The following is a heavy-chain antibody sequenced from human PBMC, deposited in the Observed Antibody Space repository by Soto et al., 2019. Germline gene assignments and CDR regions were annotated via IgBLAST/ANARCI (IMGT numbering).Heavy chain of an antibody. CDR3: ARDRPELSWGLEP. CDR2: IWYDGRNK. CDR1: GFTFSSYG. J-gene: IGHJ5*02. V-gene: IGHV3-33*02. Sequence: QVHLGESGGGVVQPGRSLRLSCAASGFTFSSYGMHWVRQAPGKGLEWVAVIWYDGRNKYYADSVEGRFTISRDNSTNTLFLQRNRLRADDTGVYYCARDRPELSWGLEPWGQGTLVTVSS. D-gene: IGHD1-7*01.